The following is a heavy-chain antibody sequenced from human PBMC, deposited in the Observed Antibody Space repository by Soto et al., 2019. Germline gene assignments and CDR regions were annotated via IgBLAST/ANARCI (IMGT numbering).Heavy chain of an antibody. CDR2: IIPIFGTA. CDR1: GGTFSSYA. Sequence: SVKVSCKASGGTFSSYAISWVRQAPGQGLEWMGGIIPIFGTANYAQKFQGRVTITADESTSTAYMELSSLRSEDTAVYYCAKDQAAAGTISRYFQYWGQGTLVTVSS. V-gene: IGHV1-69*13. CDR3: AKDQAAAGTISRYFQY. J-gene: IGHJ1*01. D-gene: IGHD6-13*01.